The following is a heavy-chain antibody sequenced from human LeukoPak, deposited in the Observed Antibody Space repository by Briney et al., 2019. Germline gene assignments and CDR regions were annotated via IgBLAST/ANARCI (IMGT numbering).Heavy chain of an antibody. Sequence: GGSLRLSCAASGFTFSSYSMNWVRQAPGKGLEWVSYISSSSSTIYYADSVKGRFTISRDNAKNSLYLQMNSLRAEDTAVYYCAKAYDSSGYTHFDYWGQGTLVTVSS. D-gene: IGHD3-22*01. J-gene: IGHJ4*02. CDR2: ISSSSSTI. CDR1: GFTFSSYS. V-gene: IGHV3-48*01. CDR3: AKAYDSSGYTHFDY.